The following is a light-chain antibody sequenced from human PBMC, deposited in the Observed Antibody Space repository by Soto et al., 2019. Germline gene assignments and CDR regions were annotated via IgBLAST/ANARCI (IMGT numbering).Light chain of an antibody. J-gene: IGLJ1*01. Sequence: HSVLTKASSVSGSPGQSIAIFCTGTSGDVGGYDYVSWYQQHPDKAPKLMIYEVTKRPSWVSNRFSGSKSGNTASLTISGLRPEDEADYYCSSHTSRSTRVFGSGTKVTVL. CDR2: EVT. CDR3: SSHTSRSTRV. CDR1: SGDVGGYDY. V-gene: IGLV2-14*01.